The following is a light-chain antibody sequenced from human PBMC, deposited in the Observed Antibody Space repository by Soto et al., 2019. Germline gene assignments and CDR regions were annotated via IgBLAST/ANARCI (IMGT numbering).Light chain of an antibody. V-gene: IGLV2-14*03. CDR2: DVS. Sequence: QSVLTQPASVSGSPGQSISISCIGTSNDIGAFNYVSWYQHHPGKAPQLIIYDVSSRPSGVFNRFSASKSGNTASLTISGLQTEDEADYYCSSYTTRNTEVFGSGTKVTVL. CDR3: SSYTTRNTEV. J-gene: IGLJ1*01. CDR1: SNDIGAFNY.